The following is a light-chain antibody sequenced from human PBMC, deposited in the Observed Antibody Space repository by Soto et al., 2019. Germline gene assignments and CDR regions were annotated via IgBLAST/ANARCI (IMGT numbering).Light chain of an antibody. V-gene: IGLV1-40*01. CDR2: GNT. CDR1: SSNIGSNFD. Sequence: QLVLTQPPAVSGAPGQRVTISCTGSSSNIGSNFDVHWYQQFPGTAPRLLIYGNTNRPSGVPARFSGSKSGTSASLAITGLQAEDEADYYCQSYDTNLSGYVVFGGGTKLTVL. CDR3: QSYDTNLSGYVV. J-gene: IGLJ2*01.